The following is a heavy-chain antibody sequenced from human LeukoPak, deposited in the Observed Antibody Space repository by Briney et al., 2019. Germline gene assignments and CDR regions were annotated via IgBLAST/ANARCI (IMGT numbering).Heavy chain of an antibody. CDR1: GGSINSFY. CDR3: ARHLTYSSSSEYYYYYMDV. V-gene: IGHV4-59*08. D-gene: IGHD6-6*01. J-gene: IGHJ6*03. Sequence: SETLSLTCTVSGGSINSFYWSWIRQPPGGGLEWIGYVYYSGTTNYNPSLKSRVTISVDTSKNQFSLKLSSVTAADTAVYYCARHLTYSSSSEYYYYYMDVWGKGTTVTVSS. CDR2: VYYSGTT.